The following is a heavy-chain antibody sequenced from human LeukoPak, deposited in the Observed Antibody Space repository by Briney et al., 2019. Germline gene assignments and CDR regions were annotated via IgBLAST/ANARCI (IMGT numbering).Heavy chain of an antibody. D-gene: IGHD3-22*01. CDR1: GYTLTGYH. Sequence: ASVKVSCKASGYTLTGYHMHWVRQAPGQGLEWMGRINPNSGGTNYAQRFQGRVTMTRVTSISTVYMELSRLRSDDTAVYYCASYDGGDSSGYNTIDYWDQGTLVTVSS. V-gene: IGHV1-2*02. CDR2: INPNSGGT. J-gene: IGHJ4*02. CDR3: ASYDGGDSSGYNTIDY.